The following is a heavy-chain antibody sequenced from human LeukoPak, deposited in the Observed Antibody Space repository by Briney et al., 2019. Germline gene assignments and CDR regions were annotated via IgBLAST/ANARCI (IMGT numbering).Heavy chain of an antibody. CDR1: GFTFSNYA. CDR3: AKGPRALDHSTHRFDY. J-gene: IGHJ4*02. Sequence: PGGSLRLSCAASGFTFSNYATSWVRQAPGKGLEWVAGISGSGADTYYADSVKGRFTVSRDNSRNTLFLQMDRLTVEDTALYYCAKGPRALDHSTHRFDYWGKGTLVTVSS. CDR2: ISGSGADT. D-gene: IGHD1-1*01. V-gene: IGHV3-23*01.